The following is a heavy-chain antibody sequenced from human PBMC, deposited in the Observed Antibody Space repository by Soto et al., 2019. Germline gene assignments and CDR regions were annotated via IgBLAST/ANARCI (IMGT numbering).Heavy chain of an antibody. CDR1: GFTFTRYS. V-gene: IGHV3-21*01. CDR2: ISSTTNYI. J-gene: IGHJ4*02. CDR3: ARESEDLTSNFDY. Sequence: GGALRLSXGASGFTFTRYSMNWVRQAPGKGLEWVSSISSTTNYIYYADSMKGRFTVSRDNAKNSVYLEMNSLSAEDTAVYYCARESEDLTSNFDYWGQGTLVTVSS.